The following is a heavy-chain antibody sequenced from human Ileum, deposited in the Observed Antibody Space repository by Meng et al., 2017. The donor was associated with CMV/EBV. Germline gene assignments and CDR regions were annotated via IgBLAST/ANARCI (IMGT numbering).Heavy chain of an antibody. CDR3: ATSGRGPKYYFDY. CDR2: ISAYNGNT. D-gene: IGHD1-14*01. J-gene: IGHJ4*02. V-gene: IGHV1-18*01. Sequence: QAGSGLKKPGASVNVSCKASGYTFTISGISWVRQAPGQGLEWMGWISAYNGNTNYAQKLQGRVTMTTDTSTSTAYMELRSLRSDDTAVYYCATSGRGPKYYFDYWGQGTLVTVSS. CDR1: GYTFTISG.